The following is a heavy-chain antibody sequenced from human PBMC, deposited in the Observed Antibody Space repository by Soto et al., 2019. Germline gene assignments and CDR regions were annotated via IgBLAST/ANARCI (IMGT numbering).Heavy chain of an antibody. D-gene: IGHD2-2*01. Sequence: EVQVLESGGGLVQPGGSLRLSCAASGFTFSSYAMSWVRQAPGQGLEWVSAISGSGSNPYYADSVKGRFTISRDNTNNTLYLQTNSLRAEGTAIYYCAKTASMPIRDGFDHWGQGTLVTVSS. V-gene: IGHV3-23*01. J-gene: IGHJ4*02. CDR2: ISGSGSNP. CDR3: AKTASMPIRDGFDH. CDR1: GFTFSSYA.